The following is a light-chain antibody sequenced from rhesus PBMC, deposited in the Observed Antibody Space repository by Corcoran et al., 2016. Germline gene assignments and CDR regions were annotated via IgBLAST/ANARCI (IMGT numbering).Light chain of an antibody. CDR1: RVITND. CDR3: QHYYNAPWT. CDR2: EAS. Sequence: DIQMTQSPSSLSASVGDRVTITCRASRVITNDLAWYQQKPGKTPKLLIYEASLLQSGVPSRVSGSGSGTDFTLTISGLQSDDFATYYCQHYYNAPWTFDQGTRVDIK. V-gene: IGKV1-21*01. J-gene: IGKJ1*01.